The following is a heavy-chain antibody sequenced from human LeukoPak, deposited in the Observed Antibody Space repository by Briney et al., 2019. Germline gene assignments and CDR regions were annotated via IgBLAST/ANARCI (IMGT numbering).Heavy chain of an antibody. D-gene: IGHD3-22*01. CDR3: AKANNYYDSGAYSDF. CDR2: ISGSGGSI. V-gene: IGHV3-23*01. J-gene: IGHJ4*02. Sequence: PGGSLRLSCAASGFTFSSYAMNWVRQTPGKRLEWVSVISGSGGSINYADSVKGRFTISRDNSQNILYLQMSSLRAEDTAVYYCAKANNYYDSGAYSDFWGQGALVIVSS. CDR1: GFTFSSYA.